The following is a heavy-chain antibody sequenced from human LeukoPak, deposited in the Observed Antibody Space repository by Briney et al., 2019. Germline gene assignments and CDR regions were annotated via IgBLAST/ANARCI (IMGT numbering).Heavy chain of an antibody. J-gene: IGHJ4*02. CDR3: ARGGIVDAGPFDY. CDR2: INLTGGAT. CDR1: GYTFTRYY. Sequence: ASVKVSCKASGYTFTRYYVHWVRQAPGQGLEWMGIINLTGGATHYAQKFEGRVTMTRDTSTSTVYMELSSLRSEDTAVYYCARGGIVDAGPFDYWGQGTQVTVSS. V-gene: IGHV1-46*01. D-gene: IGHD6-13*01.